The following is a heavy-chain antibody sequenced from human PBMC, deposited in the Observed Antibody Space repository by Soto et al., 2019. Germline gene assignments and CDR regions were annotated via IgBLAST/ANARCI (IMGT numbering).Heavy chain of an antibody. V-gene: IGHV1-3*04. CDR3: AGHHVVGGVSLEY. J-gene: IGHJ4*02. CDR2: INTGNGNT. Sequence: QVQFVQSGAEVKKPGASVKVSCKASGYTFTSSAMHWVRQAPGQRLEWMGWINTGNGNTKYSQNFQGRVNITRDTSASTVYMDLSSLRSEDTAVSYCAGHHVVGGVSLEYWGPGTLVTVSS. CDR1: GYTFTSSA. D-gene: IGHD3-10*01.